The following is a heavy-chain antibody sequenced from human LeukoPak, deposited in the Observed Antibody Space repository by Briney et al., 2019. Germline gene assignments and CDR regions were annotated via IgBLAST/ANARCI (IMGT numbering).Heavy chain of an antibody. V-gene: IGHV3-23*01. CDR2: ISDSGSLT. CDR1: GFAYNRLA. CDR3: ARDRPYSGSHGGDY. J-gene: IGHJ4*02. Sequence: GGSLRLSGAASGFAYNRLAMGWVRQAPGKGLEWVSVISDSGSLTYYADSVKGRFTISRDNSKNTLFLQMNGLRAEDTAGYYCARDRPYSGSHGGDYWGQGTLVTVSS. D-gene: IGHD1-26*01.